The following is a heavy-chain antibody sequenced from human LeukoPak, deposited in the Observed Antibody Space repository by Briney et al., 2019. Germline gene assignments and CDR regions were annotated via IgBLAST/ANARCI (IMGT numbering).Heavy chain of an antibody. J-gene: IGHJ6*02. CDR2: IYTSGST. D-gene: IGHD3-22*01. Sequence: KPSETLSLTCTVSGGSISSYYWSWIRQPAGKGLEWIGRIYTSGSTNYNPSLKSRVTMSVDTSKNQFSLKLSSVTAADTAVYYCARDDYYDSSGYYPYYYYYGMDVWGQGTTVTVSS. CDR3: ARDDYYDSSGYYPYYYYYGMDV. CDR1: GGSISSYY. V-gene: IGHV4-4*07.